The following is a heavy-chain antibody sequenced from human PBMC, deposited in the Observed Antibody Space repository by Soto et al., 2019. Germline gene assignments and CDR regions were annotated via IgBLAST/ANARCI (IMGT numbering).Heavy chain of an antibody. CDR2: IKQDGSEK. V-gene: IGHV3-7*01. D-gene: IGHD3-3*01. CDR3: ASHGYDFWSGYFSPLYYYYYYMDV. CDR1: GFTFSSYW. J-gene: IGHJ6*03. Sequence: GGSLRLSCAASGFTFSSYWMSWVRQAPGKGLEWVANIKQDGSEKYYVDSVKGRFTISRDNAKNSLYLQMNSLRAEDTAVYYCASHGYDFWSGYFSPLYYYYYYMDVWGKGTTVTVSS.